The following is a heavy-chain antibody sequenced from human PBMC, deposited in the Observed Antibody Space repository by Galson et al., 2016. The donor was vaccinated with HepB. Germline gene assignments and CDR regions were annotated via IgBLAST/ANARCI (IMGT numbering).Heavy chain of an antibody. CDR2: VDHSGST. Sequence: SETLSLTCAVTGGSLIGYWWSWIRQPPGKGLEWVGDVDHSGSTKFNPSLKSRVTISVDTSKNQFSLRLTSATAADTALYFCARYSSSWSKYFQLWGRGSQVVVSS. V-gene: IGHV4-34*01. J-gene: IGHJ1*01. CDR1: GGSLIGYW. D-gene: IGHD2-15*01. CDR3: ARYSSSWSKYFQL.